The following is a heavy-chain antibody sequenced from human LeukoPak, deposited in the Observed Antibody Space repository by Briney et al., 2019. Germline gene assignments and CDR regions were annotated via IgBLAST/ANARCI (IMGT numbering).Heavy chain of an antibody. CDR3: ARTAVLGYGDYEGGWFDP. CDR2: INAGNGNT. V-gene: IGHV1-3*01. Sequence: ASVKVSCKASGYTFTSYAMHWVRQAPGQRLEWMGWINAGNGNTKYSQKFQGRVTITRDTSASTAYMELSSLRSEDTAVYYCARTAVLGYGDYEGGWFDPWGQGTLVTVSS. D-gene: IGHD4-17*01. CDR1: GYTFTSYA. J-gene: IGHJ5*02.